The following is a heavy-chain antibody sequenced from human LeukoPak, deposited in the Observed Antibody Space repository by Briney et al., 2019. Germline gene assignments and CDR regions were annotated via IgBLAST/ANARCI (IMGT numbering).Heavy chain of an antibody. J-gene: IGHJ4*02. CDR2: IYSGGTT. CDR3: ARDLHGGYSYGAFDY. CDR1: GFTVSSNH. D-gene: IGHD5-18*01. V-gene: IGHV3-66*01. Sequence: PGGSLRLSCAASGFTVSSNHMTWVRQAPGKGLECISVIYSGGTTNYAVSVKGRFAISRDNSKNTLYLQMNSLRVEDTAVYYCARDLHGGYSYGAFDYWGQGTLVTVSS.